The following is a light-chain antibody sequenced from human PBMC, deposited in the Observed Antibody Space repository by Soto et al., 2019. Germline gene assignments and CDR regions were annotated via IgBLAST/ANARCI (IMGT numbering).Light chain of an antibody. CDR3: NSYTGSDTYV. J-gene: IGLJ1*01. CDR1: GTDVGYYNY. CDR2: EVS. V-gene: IGLV2-14*01. Sequence: QSPLTQPASVSGSPGQSITISCSGTGTDVGYYNYVSWYQQHPGKAPKLLIFEVSNRPSGVSSRFSGSKSGNTASLTISGLQAEDEADYYCNSYTGSDTYVFGTGTKLTVL.